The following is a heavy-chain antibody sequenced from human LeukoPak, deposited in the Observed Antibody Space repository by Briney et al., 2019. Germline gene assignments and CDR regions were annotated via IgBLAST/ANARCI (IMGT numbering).Heavy chain of an antibody. CDR1: GFTFSSYA. V-gene: IGHV3-23*01. CDR2: ISGSGGST. Sequence: GGSLRLSCAASGFTFSSYAMSWVRQAPGKGLEWVSAISGSGGSTYYADSVKGRFTISRDNSKNTLYLQMNSLRAEDTAVYYCAKVRITMIVVLGDFDYWGQGTLVTVSS. J-gene: IGHJ4*02. D-gene: IGHD3-22*01. CDR3: AKVRITMIVVLGDFDY.